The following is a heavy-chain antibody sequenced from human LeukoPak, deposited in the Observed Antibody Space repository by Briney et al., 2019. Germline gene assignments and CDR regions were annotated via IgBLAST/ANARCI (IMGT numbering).Heavy chain of an antibody. CDR3: ARRRYYDGSCYLE. D-gene: IGHD3-22*01. V-gene: IGHV4-39*01. Sequence: NTSETLSLTCSVSGDSVSRSDSYWDWIRQPPGKGLEWIGTFYYSGRTCYSPSLKSRVTMSVDPSNNQFSLNLRSVTAADTAAYYCARRRYYDGSCYLEWGQGTLLSVSS. J-gene: IGHJ1*01. CDR2: FYYSGRT. CDR1: GDSVSRSDSY.